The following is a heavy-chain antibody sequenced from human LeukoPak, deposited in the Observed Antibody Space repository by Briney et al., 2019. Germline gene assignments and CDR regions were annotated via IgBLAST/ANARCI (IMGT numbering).Heavy chain of an antibody. J-gene: IGHJ6*02. V-gene: IGHV3-30*18. CDR1: GFTFSSYG. Sequence: GGSLRLSCAASGFTFSSYGMHWVRQAPGKGLEWVAVISYDGSNKYYADSVKGRFTISRDNSKNTLYLQMNSLRAEDTAVCYCAKGVAGTPYYYYGMDVWGQGTTVTVSS. CDR2: ISYDGSNK. CDR3: AKGVAGTPYYYYGMDV. D-gene: IGHD6-19*01.